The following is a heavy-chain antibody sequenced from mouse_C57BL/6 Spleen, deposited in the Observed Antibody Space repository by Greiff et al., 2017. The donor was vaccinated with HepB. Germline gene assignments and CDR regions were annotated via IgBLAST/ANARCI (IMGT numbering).Heavy chain of an antibody. Sequence: VKLQESGPELVKPGASVKISCKASGYAFSSSWMNWVKQRPGKGLEWIGRIYPGDGDTNYNGKFKGKATLTADKSSSTAYMQLSSLTSEDSAVYFCARGGYGSSYYWYFDVWGTGTTVTVSS. CDR2: IYPGDGDT. D-gene: IGHD1-1*01. V-gene: IGHV1-82*01. CDR3: ARGGYGSSYYWYFDV. J-gene: IGHJ1*03. CDR1: GYAFSSSW.